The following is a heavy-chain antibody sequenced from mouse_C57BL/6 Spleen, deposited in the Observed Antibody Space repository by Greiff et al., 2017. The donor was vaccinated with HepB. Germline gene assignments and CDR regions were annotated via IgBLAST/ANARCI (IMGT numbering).Heavy chain of an antibody. V-gene: IGHV1-69*01. CDR3: ARQGTIYYVFDY. D-gene: IGHD2-1*01. J-gene: IGHJ2*01. CDR1: GYTFTSYW. Sequence: VQLQQPGAELVMPGASVKLSCKASGYTFTSYWMHWVKQRPGQGLEWIGEIDPSDSYTNYNQKFKGKSTLTVDKSSSTAYMQLSSLTSEDSAVYYCARQGTIYYVFDYWGQGTTLTVSS. CDR2: IDPSDSYT.